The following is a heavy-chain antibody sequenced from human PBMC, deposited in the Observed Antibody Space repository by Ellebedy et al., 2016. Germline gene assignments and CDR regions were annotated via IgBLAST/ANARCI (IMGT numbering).Heavy chain of an antibody. CDR1: GFPFSNDW. J-gene: IGHJ4*02. D-gene: IGHD3-22*01. CDR2: IKSNALGGTT. Sequence: GGSLRLSCAASGFPFSNDWMSWVRQAPGKGLEWVGRIKSNALGGTTDYAAPAKGRFIISRGDSINTLYLEMKSLKIEDTAVYYCRRDYFDSGFWGQGTLVTVSS. V-gene: IGHV3-15*01. CDR3: RRDYFDSGF.